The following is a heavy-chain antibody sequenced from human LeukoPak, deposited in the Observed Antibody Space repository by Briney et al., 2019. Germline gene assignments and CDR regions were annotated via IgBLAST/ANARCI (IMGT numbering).Heavy chain of an antibody. D-gene: IGHD3-3*01. V-gene: IGHV4-39*01. CDR2: IYYSGST. CDR3: ARRPTYYDFWSGLGAFDI. J-gene: IGHJ3*02. CDR1: GGSISSSSYY. Sequence: SETLSLTCTVSGGSISSSSYYWGWIRQPPGKGLEWIGSIYYSGSTYYNPSLKSRVTISVDTSKNQFSLKLSSVTAADTAVYYCARRPTYYDFWSGLGAFDIWGQGTMVTASS.